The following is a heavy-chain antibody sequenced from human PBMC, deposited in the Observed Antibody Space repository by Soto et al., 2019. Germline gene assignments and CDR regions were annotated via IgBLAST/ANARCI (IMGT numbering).Heavy chain of an antibody. V-gene: IGHV3-23*01. Sequence: PGGSLRLSCAASGFTFSSYSMIWVRQAPGTGLEWVSAISPSGDKTYYADSVKGRFSISRDNSKNTLYLQMKNVRAEDTAIYYCARLDPGYCSSSSCRDFDYWGQGTLDTVTS. D-gene: IGHD2-15*01. CDR2: ISPSGDKT. J-gene: IGHJ4*02. CDR1: GFTFSSYS. CDR3: ARLDPGYCSSSSCRDFDY.